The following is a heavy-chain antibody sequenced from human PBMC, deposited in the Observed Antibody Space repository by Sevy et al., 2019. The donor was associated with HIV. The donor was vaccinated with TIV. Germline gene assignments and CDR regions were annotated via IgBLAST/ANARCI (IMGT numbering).Heavy chain of an antibody. V-gene: IGHV3-30*03. CDR2: ILDRGDQT. Sequence: GGSLRLSCTVSGFIFGDYDMHWVRQAPGKGLEWVSLILDRGDQTFYGESVKGRSTISRDNAKNTLYLQMSRLRHEDTAVYYCVAEPPSGGHGNYLYGLDLWGQGTTVTVSS. CDR3: VAEPPSGGHGNYLYGLDL. D-gene: IGHD3-16*01. J-gene: IGHJ6*02. CDR1: GFIFGDYD.